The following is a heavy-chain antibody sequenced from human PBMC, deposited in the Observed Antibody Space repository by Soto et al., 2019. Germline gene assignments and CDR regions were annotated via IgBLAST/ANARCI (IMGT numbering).Heavy chain of an antibody. V-gene: IGHV1-18*01. J-gene: IGHJ2*01. CDR1: GYTFTSYG. CDR2: ISAYNGNT. Sequence: QAPLVQSGAEVKKPGASVKVSCKASGYTFTSYGISWVRQAPGQGLEWMGWISAYNGNTNYAQNLQGRVTMTTDTSTSTAYMELRSLRSDDTAVYYCARGAWAGRALWYFDLWGRGTLVTVSS. D-gene: IGHD3-16*01. CDR3: ARGAWAGRALWYFDL.